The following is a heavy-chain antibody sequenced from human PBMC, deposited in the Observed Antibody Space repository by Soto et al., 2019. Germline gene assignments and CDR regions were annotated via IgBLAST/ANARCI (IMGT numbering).Heavy chain of an antibody. CDR3: ARGWDTLGYCSSTSCSGGFDY. CDR2: INHSGST. Sequence: SETLSLTCAVYGGSFSGYYWSWIRQPPGKGLEWIGEINHSGSTNYNPSLKSRVTISVDTSKNQFSLKLSSVTAADTAVYYCARGWDTLGYCSSTSCSGGFDYWGQGTLVTVSS. V-gene: IGHV4-34*01. CDR1: GGSFSGYY. J-gene: IGHJ4*02. D-gene: IGHD2-2*01.